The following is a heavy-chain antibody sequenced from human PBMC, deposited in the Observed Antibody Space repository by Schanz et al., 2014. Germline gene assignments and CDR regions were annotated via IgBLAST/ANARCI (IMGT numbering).Heavy chain of an antibody. J-gene: IGHJ6*02. V-gene: IGHV1-69*08. CDR3: AKVDRTRYYAMDV. CDR2: IIPILDKT. D-gene: IGHD2-2*03. Sequence: QVQLVQSGAEVKKPGSSVKVSCKASGGTFSSSTLTWVRQAPGQGLEWMGRIIPILDKTNYAQKFQGRVTITAAKSTSTVYMEVIGLTAKDTSVYYCAKVDRTRYYAMDVWGQGTTVTVSS. CDR1: GGTFSSST.